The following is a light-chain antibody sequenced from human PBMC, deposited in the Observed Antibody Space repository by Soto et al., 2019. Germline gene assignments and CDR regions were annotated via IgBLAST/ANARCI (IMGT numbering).Light chain of an antibody. V-gene: IGLV2-23*01. CDR2: EDT. CDR3: CSYAGSISFV. J-gene: IGLJ1*01. Sequence: QSVLTQPASVSGSPGQSITISCTGSSSDVGRFNFVSWYQQRPGKAPKLMIYEDTKRPSGVSNRFSGSKSGNTASLTISGLQAEDEADYYCCSYAGSISFVFGTGTKVTVL. CDR1: SSDVGRFNF.